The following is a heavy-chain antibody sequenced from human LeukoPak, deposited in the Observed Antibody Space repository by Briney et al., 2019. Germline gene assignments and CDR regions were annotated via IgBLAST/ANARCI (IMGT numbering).Heavy chain of an antibody. D-gene: IGHD4-23*01. J-gene: IGHJ4*02. CDR2: IKQDGREK. CDR1: GFTFTCCW. CDR3: ARVPGVTRYFDS. V-gene: IGHV3-7*01. Sequence: GGSLRLSCAASGFTFTCCWMSWVRQTPGKGLEWGASIKQDGREKFYADSVQGRFTISRDNAKNTLYLQVNSLRAEDPAVYYCARVPGVTRYFDSWGQGILVSVSS.